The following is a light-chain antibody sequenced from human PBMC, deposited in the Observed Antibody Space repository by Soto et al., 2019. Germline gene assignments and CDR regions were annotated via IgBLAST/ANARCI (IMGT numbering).Light chain of an antibody. CDR2: AAS. CDR3: QQANSFPRT. V-gene: IGKV1-12*01. CDR1: QDVGSW. J-gene: IGKJ2*01. Sequence: DTQMTQSPSSVSASVGDRVTITCRASQDVGSWLAWFQHAPGKAPKLLIYAASSLQSGVPSRFSGSGSGTDFTLTINSLQPEDCATYYCQQANSFPRTFGQGTKLEIK.